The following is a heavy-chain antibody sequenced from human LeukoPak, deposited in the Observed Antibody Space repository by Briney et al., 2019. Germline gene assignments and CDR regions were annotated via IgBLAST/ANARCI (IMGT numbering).Heavy chain of an antibody. V-gene: IGHV4-34*01. D-gene: IGHD3-16*02. CDR1: GGSFSGYY. Sequence: SETLSLTCAVYGGSFSGYYWSWIRQPPGKGLEWIGEINHSASTNYNPSPKSRVTISVDTSRNQFSLKLSSVTAADTAAYYCARSDYVWGSYRYKWFDPWGQGTLVTVSS. CDR3: ARSDYVWGSYRYKWFDP. CDR2: INHSAST. J-gene: IGHJ5*02.